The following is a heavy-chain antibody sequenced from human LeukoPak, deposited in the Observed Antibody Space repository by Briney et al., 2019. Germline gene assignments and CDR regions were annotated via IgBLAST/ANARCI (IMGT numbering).Heavy chain of an antibody. CDR3: ARLTDKSFWSGFPPHYIDV. CDR1: GGSISTSNSH. Sequence: SETLSLACNVSGGSISTSNSHWGWIRQSPGKGLEWIGNIYYTGTTFYNPSLKSRVTISVDRPKDQFSLKLSAVTAADTAVYYCARLTDKSFWSGFPPHYIDVWGEGTTVTVSS. V-gene: IGHV4-39*01. CDR2: IYYTGTT. J-gene: IGHJ6*03. D-gene: IGHD3-3*01.